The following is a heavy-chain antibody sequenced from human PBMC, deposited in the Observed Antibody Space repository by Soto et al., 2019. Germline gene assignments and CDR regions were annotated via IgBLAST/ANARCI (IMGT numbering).Heavy chain of an antibody. CDR2: ISSTSTYI. J-gene: IGHJ4*02. V-gene: IGHV3-21*01. CDR1: GFAFRTYS. D-gene: IGHD2-8*01. CDR3: ARDLGVTATGPSLDY. Sequence: EVQLVQSGGGLVKPGESLRLSCAASGFAFRTYSMNWVRHVPGKGLEWVSGISSTSTYIFYADSVKGRFTISRDNAKNSLYLQMNSLRAEDTAVYYCARDLGVTATGPSLDYWGQGAQVTVSS.